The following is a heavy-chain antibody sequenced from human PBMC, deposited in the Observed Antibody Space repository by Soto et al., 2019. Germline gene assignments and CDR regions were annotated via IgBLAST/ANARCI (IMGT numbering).Heavy chain of an antibody. D-gene: IGHD2-21*02. J-gene: IGHJ6*02. CDR3: ARGRRGRHSSTGMDV. Sequence: SETLSLTCAVYGGSFSGYYWSWIRQPPGKGLEWIGEINHSGSTNYNPSLKSRVTISVDTSKNQFSLKLSSVTAADTAVYYCARGRRGRHSSTGMDVWGQGTTVTVSS. V-gene: IGHV4-34*01. CDR1: GGSFSGYY. CDR2: INHSGST.